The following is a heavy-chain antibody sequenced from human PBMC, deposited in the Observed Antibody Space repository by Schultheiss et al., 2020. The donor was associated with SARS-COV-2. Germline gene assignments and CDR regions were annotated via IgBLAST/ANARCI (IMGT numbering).Heavy chain of an antibody. D-gene: IGHD2-15*01. V-gene: IGHV1-2*02. Sequence: ASVKVSCKASGYTFTGYYMHWVRQAPGQGLEWMGWINPNSGGTNYAQNLQGRITMTTDTSTSTAYMELSSLRSEDTAVYYCARGSVYGMDVWGQGTTVTVSS. CDR1: GYTFTGYY. CDR3: ARGSVYGMDV. CDR2: INPNSGGT. J-gene: IGHJ6*02.